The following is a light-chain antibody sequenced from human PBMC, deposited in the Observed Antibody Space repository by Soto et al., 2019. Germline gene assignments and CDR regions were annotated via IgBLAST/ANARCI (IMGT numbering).Light chain of an antibody. Sequence: QSALTQPASVSGSPGQSITISCTGTSSDVGAYNFVSWYQQHPGKVPKLMIFDVSSRPSGVSDRFSGSKSGNTASLTISGLQAEHEGDYYFSSYPRSSTHVFGSGTKLPVL. CDR2: DVS. CDR1: SSDVGAYNF. CDR3: SSYPRSSTHV. V-gene: IGLV2-14*03. J-gene: IGLJ6*01.